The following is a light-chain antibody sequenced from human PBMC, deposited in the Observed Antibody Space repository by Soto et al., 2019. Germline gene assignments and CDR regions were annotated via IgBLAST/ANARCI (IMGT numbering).Light chain of an antibody. CDR2: EAS. Sequence: EIVLTQSPGTLSLSPGERATLSCRASQSVSSNYLAWYQQKPGQAPRLLIYEASDRAPGIPDRFSGSGSGTDFALTISRLEPEDFAVYYCQQYGSSLYTFGQGTKLEIK. CDR3: QQYGSSLYT. CDR1: QSVSSNY. J-gene: IGKJ2*01. V-gene: IGKV3-20*01.